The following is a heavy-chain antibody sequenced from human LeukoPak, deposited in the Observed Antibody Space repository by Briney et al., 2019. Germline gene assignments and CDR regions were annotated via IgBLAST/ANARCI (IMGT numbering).Heavy chain of an antibody. V-gene: IGHV4-59*01. CDR2: VSYSGRI. J-gene: IGHJ3*01. D-gene: IGHD3-22*01. CDR1: SASISSDY. Sequence: SQTLSLTCTVSSASISSDYWSWIRQYPGRGRGWNGFVSYSGRIRYNPSLQRRLTLSIDASRSHFSLKLGSLSAADTAVYYCARLFDYDSSGDPDTLNLWGQGTKVTVSS. CDR3: ARLFDYDSSGDPDTLNL.